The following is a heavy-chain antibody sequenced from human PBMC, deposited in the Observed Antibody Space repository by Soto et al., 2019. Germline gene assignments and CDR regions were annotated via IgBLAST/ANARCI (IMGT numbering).Heavy chain of an antibody. Sequence: GGSLRLSCAASGFTFSSYAMSWVRQAPGKGLEWVSAISGSGGSTYYADSVKGRFTISRDNSKNTLYLQMNSLRAEDTAVYYCARDDPSSSGYYPYYFDYWGQGTLVTVSS. CDR2: ISGSGGST. J-gene: IGHJ4*02. CDR3: ARDDPSSSGYYPYYFDY. CDR1: GFTFSSYA. D-gene: IGHD3-22*01. V-gene: IGHV3-23*01.